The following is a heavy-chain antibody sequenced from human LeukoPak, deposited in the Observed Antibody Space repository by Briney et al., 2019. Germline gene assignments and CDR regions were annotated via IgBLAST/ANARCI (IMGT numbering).Heavy chain of an antibody. J-gene: IGHJ5*02. CDR3: ATAGGDGSRMGFDP. CDR1: GFTFSRYW. CDR2: ISADGSVT. V-gene: IGHV3-74*01. Sequence: PGGSLRLSCAGSGFTFSRYWMHWVRQTPGKGLVGVSCISADGSVTRYADSVKGRFTISRDNTKSTLYLQMHSLRAEDTAVYYCATAGGDGSRMGFDPWGQGTLVTVSS. D-gene: IGHD2-15*01.